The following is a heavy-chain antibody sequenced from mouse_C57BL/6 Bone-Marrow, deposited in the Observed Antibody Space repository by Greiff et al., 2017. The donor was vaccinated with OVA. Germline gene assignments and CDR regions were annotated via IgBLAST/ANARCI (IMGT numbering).Heavy chain of an antibody. D-gene: IGHD1-1*01. CDR2: IYPRSGNT. Sequence: QVQLQQSGAELARPGASVKLSCKASGYTFTSYGISWVKQRPGQGLEWIGEIYPRSGNTYYNEKFKGKATLTADKSSSTAYMELSSLTSEDSAVYVWAGSRVVATDWYFDDWGTGTTVTVSA. CDR1: GYTFTSYG. V-gene: IGHV1-81*01. CDR3: AGSRVVATDWYFDD. J-gene: IGHJ1*03.